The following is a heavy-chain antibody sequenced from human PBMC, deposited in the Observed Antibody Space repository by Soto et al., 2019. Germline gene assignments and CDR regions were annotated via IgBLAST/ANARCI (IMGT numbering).Heavy chain of an antibody. Sequence: GGSLILSCAASGFPFSSNALSWVRLAPGKGLEWVSTISGSDGSTYYADPVKGRFTISRDSSKNTLYLQMNSLRAEDTAVYYCAKEAAAGLYFFDYWGQGTLVTVSS. CDR1: GFPFSSNA. V-gene: IGHV3-23*01. CDR3: AKEAAAGLYFFDY. J-gene: IGHJ4*02. CDR2: ISGSDGST. D-gene: IGHD6-13*01.